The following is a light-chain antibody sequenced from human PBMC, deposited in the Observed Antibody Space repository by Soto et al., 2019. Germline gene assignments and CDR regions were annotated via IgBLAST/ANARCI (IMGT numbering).Light chain of an antibody. CDR3: LQYNSYPLS. Sequence: DIQMTQSPSTLSSYVGDRVSLTCRASQTINRWLSWYQQSPGKAPKLLIHKASTLEGGVPSRFSVSASGTEFTLTISSMQPYYFATYYCLQYNSYPLSFGGGTKVDLK. V-gene: IGKV1-5*03. CDR2: KAS. CDR1: QTINRW. J-gene: IGKJ4*02.